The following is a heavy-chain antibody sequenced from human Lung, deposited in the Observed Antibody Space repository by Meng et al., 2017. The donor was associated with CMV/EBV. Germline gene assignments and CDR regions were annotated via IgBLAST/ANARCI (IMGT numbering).Heavy chain of an antibody. CDR2: IYYSGST. CDR3: ARATGYCSSTSCYTTFYYYYGMDV. J-gene: IGHJ6*02. V-gene: IGHV4-39*07. CDR1: GGSISSSSYY. Sequence: LSCTVSGGSISSSSYYWGWIRQPPGKGLEWIGSIYYSGSTYYNPSLKSRVTISVDTSKNQFSLKLSSVTAADTAVYYCARATGYCSSTSCYTTFYYYYGMDVWGQGXTVTVSS. D-gene: IGHD2-2*02.